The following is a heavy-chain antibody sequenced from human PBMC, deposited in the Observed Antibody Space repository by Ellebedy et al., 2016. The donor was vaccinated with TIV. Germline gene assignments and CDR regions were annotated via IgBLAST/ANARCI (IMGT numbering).Heavy chain of an antibody. CDR2: ITGSSSYT. V-gene: IGHV3-21*01. J-gene: IGHJ3*02. Sequence: GESLKISXAASGFTFSSYSMNWVRQAPGKGLEWVSAITGSSSYTYYADSVKGRFTISRDNGRNSLYLQMNSLRDDDTALYYCAGNSYGDSPLDAFNIWGQGTMVAVSS. CDR3: AGNSYGDSPLDAFNI. CDR1: GFTFSSYS. D-gene: IGHD4-17*01.